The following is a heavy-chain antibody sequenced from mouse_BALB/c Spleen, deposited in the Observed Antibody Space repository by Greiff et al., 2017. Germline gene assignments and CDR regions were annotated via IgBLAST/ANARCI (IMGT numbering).Heavy chain of an antibody. CDR2: INPSNGGT. CDR1: GYTFTSYY. CDR3: ARGATVVADYAMDY. D-gene: IGHD1-1*01. Sequence: QVQLQQSGAELVKPGASVKLSCKASGYTFTSYYMYWVKQRPGQGLEWIGEINPSNGGTNFNEKFKSKATLTVDKSSSTAYMQLSSLTSEDSAVYYCARGATVVADYAMDYWGQGTSVTVSS. J-gene: IGHJ4*01. V-gene: IGHV1S81*02.